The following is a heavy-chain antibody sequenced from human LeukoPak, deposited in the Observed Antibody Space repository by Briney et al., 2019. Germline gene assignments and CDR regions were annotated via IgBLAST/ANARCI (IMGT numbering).Heavy chain of an antibody. J-gene: IGHJ4*02. D-gene: IGHD6-13*01. Sequence: PGGSLRLSCAASGFTFSSYAMHWVRQAPGKGLEWVAVMSYDGSNKYYADSVKGRFTISRDNSKNTLYLQMNSLRAEDTAVYYCARESSSSWYFDYWGQGTLVTVSS. V-gene: IGHV3-30-3*01. CDR1: GFTFSSYA. CDR2: MSYDGSNK. CDR3: ARESSSSWYFDY.